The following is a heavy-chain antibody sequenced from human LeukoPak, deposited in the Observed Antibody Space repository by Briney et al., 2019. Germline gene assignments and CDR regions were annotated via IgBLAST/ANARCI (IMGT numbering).Heavy chain of an antibody. Sequence: PGGSLRLSCAASGFTFSSYSMNWVRQAPGKGLEWVSSISSSSSYIYYADSVKGRFTISRDNAKNSLYLQMNSLRAEDTAVYYCARDQIAGATIDYWGQGTLVTVSS. CDR3: ARDQIAGATIDY. CDR1: GFTFSSYS. J-gene: IGHJ4*02. D-gene: IGHD1-26*01. CDR2: ISSSSSYI. V-gene: IGHV3-21*01.